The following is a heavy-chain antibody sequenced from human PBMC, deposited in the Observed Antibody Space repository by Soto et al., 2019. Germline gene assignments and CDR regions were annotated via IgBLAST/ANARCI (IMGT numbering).Heavy chain of an antibody. D-gene: IGHD3-9*01. CDR2: IWYDGSNK. CDR1: GFTFSSYG. Sequence: GGSLRLSCAASGFTFSSYGMHWVRQAPGKGLEWVEVIWYDGSNKYYADSVKGRFTISRDNSKNTLYLQMNSLRAEDTAVYYCATTAIGRGRYFDWLFSDYWGQGTLVTVSS. V-gene: IGHV3-33*01. CDR3: ATTAIGRGRYFDWLFSDY. J-gene: IGHJ4*02.